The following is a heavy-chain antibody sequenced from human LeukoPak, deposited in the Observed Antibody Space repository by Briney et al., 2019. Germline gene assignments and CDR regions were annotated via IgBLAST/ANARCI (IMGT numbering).Heavy chain of an antibody. Sequence: GGSLRLSCAASGFTFSSYSMNWVRQAPGKGLEWVSSISSSSSYIYYADSVKGRFTISRDNAKNSLYLQMNSLRAEDTAVYYCARAGIAARDYYFDYWGQGTLVTVSS. D-gene: IGHD6-13*01. CDR1: GFTFSSYS. J-gene: IGHJ4*02. CDR3: ARAGIAARDYYFDY. V-gene: IGHV3-21*04. CDR2: ISSSSSYI.